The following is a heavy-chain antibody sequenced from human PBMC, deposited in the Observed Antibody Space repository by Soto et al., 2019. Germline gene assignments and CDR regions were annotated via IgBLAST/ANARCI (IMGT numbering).Heavy chain of an antibody. CDR3: ARFGPITSTVTTRFGNYYYMDV. Sequence: ASVKVSCKASGYTFPSYDINWVRQATGQGLEWMGWMNPNSGNTGYAQKFQGRVTMTRNTPISTAYMELSSLRSEDTAVYYCARFGPITSTVTTRFGNYYYMDVWGKGTTVTVSS. J-gene: IGHJ6*03. CDR1: GYTFPSYD. D-gene: IGHD4-4*01. CDR2: MNPNSGNT. V-gene: IGHV1-8*01.